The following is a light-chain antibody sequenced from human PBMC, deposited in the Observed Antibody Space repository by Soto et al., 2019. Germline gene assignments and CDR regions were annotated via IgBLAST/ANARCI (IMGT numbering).Light chain of an antibody. CDR3: MQSTQLPPT. CDR1: QSLLHITGETF. V-gene: IGKV2D-29*02. Sequence: DVVMTQTPLSLSVAPGQPASISCKSSQSLLHITGETFLFWYLQKPGQSPQLLIYEVSTRVSGVPDRFSGSGSGTDFKLEISRVETDDGGIYYCMQSTQLPPTFGQGTRLGIE. J-gene: IGKJ5*01. CDR2: EVS.